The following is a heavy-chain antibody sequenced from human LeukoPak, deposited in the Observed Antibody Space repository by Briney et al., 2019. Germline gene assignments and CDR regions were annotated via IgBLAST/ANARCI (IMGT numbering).Heavy chain of an antibody. Sequence: SETLSLTCTVSGGSISISDYYWDWIRQPPGKGLEWIGSISYSGSTYYNPSLKSRVTISVDTSKNQFSLKLSSVTAADTAVYYCARLRSDYKSAFDIWGQGTMVTVSS. CDR3: ARLRSDYKSAFDI. CDR2: ISYSGST. CDR1: GGSISISDYY. D-gene: IGHD4-11*01. V-gene: IGHV4-39*01. J-gene: IGHJ3*02.